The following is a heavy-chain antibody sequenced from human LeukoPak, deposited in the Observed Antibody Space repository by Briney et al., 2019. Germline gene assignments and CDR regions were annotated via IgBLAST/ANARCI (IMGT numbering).Heavy chain of an antibody. J-gene: IGHJ4*02. CDR1: GGSISSYY. D-gene: IGHD5-24*01. Sequence: SETLSLTCTVSGGSISSYYWSWIRQPPGKGLEWIGYNYYSGSTNYNPSLKSRVTISVDTSKNQFSLKLSSVTAADTAVYYCARHARRDGYKKGIDYWGRGTLVTVSS. CDR3: ARHARRDGYKKGIDY. CDR2: NYYSGST. V-gene: IGHV4-59*08.